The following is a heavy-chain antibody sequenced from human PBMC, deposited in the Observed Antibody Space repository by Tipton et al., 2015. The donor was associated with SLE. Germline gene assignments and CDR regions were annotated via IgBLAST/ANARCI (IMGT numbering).Heavy chain of an antibody. CDR3: ATEHFDY. CDR1: GGSITRYY. V-gene: IGHV4-59*04. D-gene: IGHD1/OR15-1a*01. Sequence: TLSLTCAVSGGSITRYYWSWIRQPPGKGLEWIGYIYYNGSPYYNPSLKSRLTMSVDTSTNQFSLRLNSVTAADTAMYYCATEHFDYWGQGILVTVSP. CDR2: IYYNGSP. J-gene: IGHJ4*02.